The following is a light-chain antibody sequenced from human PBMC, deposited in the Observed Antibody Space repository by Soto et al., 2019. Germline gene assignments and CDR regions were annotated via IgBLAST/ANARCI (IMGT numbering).Light chain of an antibody. CDR1: QSISSY. Sequence: DIQMTQSPSSLSASVGDRVTITCQASQSISSYLHWYQQKPGKGPQLLIYAASTLQSGVPSRFSGSGSGTDFTLTISSLQPEDFATYYCQQSYSTPYTFGQGTKLEIK. V-gene: IGKV1-39*01. CDR2: AAS. J-gene: IGKJ2*01. CDR3: QQSYSTPYT.